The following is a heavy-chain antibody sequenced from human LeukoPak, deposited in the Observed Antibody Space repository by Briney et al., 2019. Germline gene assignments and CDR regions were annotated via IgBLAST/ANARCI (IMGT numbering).Heavy chain of an antibody. Sequence: SQTLSLTCAISGDSVSSDSAAWNWIRQSPSRGLEWLGRTYYRSKWYNDYAVFVKGRITINPDTSKNQFSLQLSSVTPADRAVYYCAGDSGNYSPHFDYWGQGTLVTVSS. J-gene: IGHJ4*02. CDR3: AGDSGNYSPHFDY. D-gene: IGHD1-7*01. CDR2: TYYRSKWYN. CDR1: GDSVSSDSAA. V-gene: IGHV6-1*01.